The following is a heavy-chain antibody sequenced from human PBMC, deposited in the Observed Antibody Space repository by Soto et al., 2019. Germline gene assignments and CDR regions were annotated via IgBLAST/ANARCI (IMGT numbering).Heavy chain of an antibody. V-gene: IGHV3-33*01. J-gene: IGHJ6*02. CDR2: IWDDGSNK. D-gene: IGHD1-26*01. CDR3: ARDLLVGATTWVGYYYYGMDV. CDR1: GFTFSSYG. Sequence: QVQLVESGGGVVQPGRSLRLSCAASGFTFSSYGMHWVRQAPGKGLEWVAVIWDDGSNKYYADSVKGRFTISRDNSKNTLYLQMNSLRAEDTAVYYCARDLLVGATTWVGYYYYGMDVWGQGTTVTVSS.